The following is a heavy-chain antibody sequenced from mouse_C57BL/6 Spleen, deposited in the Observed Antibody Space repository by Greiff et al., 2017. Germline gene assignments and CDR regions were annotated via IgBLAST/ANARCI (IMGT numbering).Heavy chain of an antibody. J-gene: IGHJ3*01. CDR3: ARAKDDYDASWFAY. CDR2: IYPGDGVT. V-gene: IGHV1-80*01. Sequence: QVQLQQSGAELVKPGASVKISCKASGYAFSSYWMNWVKQRPGKGLAWIGQIYPGDGVTNYNGKFKGKATLTADKSSSTAYMQLSSLTSEDSAVYFCARAKDDYDASWFAYGGQGTLVTVSA. D-gene: IGHD2-4*01. CDR1: GYAFSSYW.